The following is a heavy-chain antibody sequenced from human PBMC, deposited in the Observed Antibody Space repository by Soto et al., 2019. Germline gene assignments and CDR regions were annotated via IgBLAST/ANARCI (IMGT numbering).Heavy chain of an antibody. J-gene: IGHJ6*03. V-gene: IGHV3-74*01. Sequence: EVQLVESGGGLAQPGGSLRLSCAASGFTFSSYWMHWVRQAPGKGLVWVSRINSDGSSTSYADAVKGRFNISRDNAKNTLYLQMNSLRAEDTAVYYCARDDVFILTGYYFPSYYMDVWGKGTTVTVSS. CDR2: INSDGSST. CDR1: GFTFSSYW. CDR3: ARDDVFILTGYYFPSYYMDV. D-gene: IGHD3-9*01.